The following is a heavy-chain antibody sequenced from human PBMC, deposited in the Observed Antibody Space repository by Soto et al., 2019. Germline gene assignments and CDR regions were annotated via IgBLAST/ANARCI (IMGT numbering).Heavy chain of an antibody. CDR3: ARGKRGWVSTAFDI. V-gene: IGHV3-33*01. J-gene: IGHJ3*02. D-gene: IGHD6-19*01. CDR2: IWYDGSNK. Sequence: PGGSLRLSCAASGFTFSSYGMHWVRQAPGKGLEWVAVIWYDGSNKYYADSVKGRFTISRDNSKNTLYLQMNSLRAEDTAVYYCARGKRGWVSTAFDIWGQGTMVTV. CDR1: GFTFSSYG.